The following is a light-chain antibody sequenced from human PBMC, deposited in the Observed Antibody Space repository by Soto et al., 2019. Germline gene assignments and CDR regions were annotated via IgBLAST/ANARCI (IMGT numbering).Light chain of an antibody. CDR1: QGISSW. CDR3: QQYNSYPST. CDR2: KAS. V-gene: IGKV1-5*03. Sequence: DIQMTQSPSTLSASVGDRVTITCRASQGISSWLAWFQQKPGKAPNLLIYKASSLQSGVPSRFSGSGSGTEFTLTISSLQPDDFATYYCQQYNSYPSTFGQGTRLEIK. J-gene: IGKJ5*01.